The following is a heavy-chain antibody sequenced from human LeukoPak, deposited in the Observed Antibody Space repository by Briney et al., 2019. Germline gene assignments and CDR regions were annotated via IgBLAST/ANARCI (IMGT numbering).Heavy chain of an antibody. CDR2: ISYSGTT. CDR3: ARDPDFWSGYYNFDY. CDR1: GGSISSSSYY. D-gene: IGHD3-3*01. V-gene: IGHV4-39*07. Sequence: SETLSLTCTVSGGSISSSSYYWGWIRQPPGKGLVWIGSISYSGTTYYNPSLKSRLTMSVDTSKNRFSLKLSSVTAADTAVYYCARDPDFWSGYYNFDYWGQGTLVTVSS. J-gene: IGHJ4*02.